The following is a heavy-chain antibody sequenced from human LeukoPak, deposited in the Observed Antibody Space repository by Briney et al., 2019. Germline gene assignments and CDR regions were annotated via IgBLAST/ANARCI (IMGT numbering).Heavy chain of an antibody. Sequence: GASVKVSCKVSGYTLTELSMHWVRQAPGKGLEWMGGFDPEDGETIYAQKFQGRVTMTEDTSTDTAYMELSSLRSDDTAVYYCASHNVAGRTNWFDPWGQGTLVTVSS. CDR2: FDPEDGET. D-gene: IGHD6-19*01. CDR1: GYTLTELS. V-gene: IGHV1-24*01. J-gene: IGHJ5*02. CDR3: ASHNVAGRTNWFDP.